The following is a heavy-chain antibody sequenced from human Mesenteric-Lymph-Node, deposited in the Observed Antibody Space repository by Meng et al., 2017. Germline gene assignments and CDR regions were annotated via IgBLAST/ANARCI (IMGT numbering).Heavy chain of an antibody. Sequence: QVQLVQSGAEVKKPGSSVKVSCKTSGGKFTSFVFNWVRQAPGQGLEWMGGIIPILGTTNCAEKFRGRLTISADTSARTAYMELTSLNSDDTAVYYCARLDLGLAHWGQGTLVTVSS. J-gene: IGHJ4*02. V-gene: IGHV1-69*10. CDR2: IIPILGTT. CDR3: ARLDLGLAH. D-gene: IGHD3-16*01. CDR1: GGKFTSFV.